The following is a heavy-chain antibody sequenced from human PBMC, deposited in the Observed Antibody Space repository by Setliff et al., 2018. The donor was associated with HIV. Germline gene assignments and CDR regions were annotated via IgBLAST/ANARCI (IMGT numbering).Heavy chain of an antibody. CDR3: ARAPSWQRQVDF. Sequence: GGSLRLSCAASGFTFNKYAMGWVRQASGKGLEWVAVISYDGNYKYYSDSVKGRFTISRDNSKNTLYLQMDSLRPKDTAAYYCARAPSWQRQVDFWGQGTLVTVSS. V-gene: IGHV3-30*04. J-gene: IGHJ4*02. D-gene: IGHD6-25*01. CDR1: GFTFNKYA. CDR2: ISYDGNYK.